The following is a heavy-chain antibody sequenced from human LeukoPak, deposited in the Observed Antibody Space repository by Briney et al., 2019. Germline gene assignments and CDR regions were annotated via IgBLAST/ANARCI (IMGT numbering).Heavy chain of an antibody. V-gene: IGHV4-59*08. CDR3: ARTIAAAGSWADY. J-gene: IGHJ4*02. CDR2: IYYSGST. CDR1: GGSISAYY. Sequence: PSETLSLTCTVSGGSISAYYWSWIRQPPGKGREWIGYIYYSGSTDYNPSLKRRVTISLDTSKNQFSLKLNSVTAADTAVYYCARTIAAAGSWADYWGQGTLVTVSS. D-gene: IGHD6-13*01.